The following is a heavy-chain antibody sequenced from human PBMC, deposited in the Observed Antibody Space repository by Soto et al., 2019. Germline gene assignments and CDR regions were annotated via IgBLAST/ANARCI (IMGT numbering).Heavy chain of an antibody. CDR2: ITRSGSEA. V-gene: IGHV3-23*01. D-gene: IGHD6-19*01. Sequence: EVQLLESGGGLVQPGGSLRLSCAASGFSFSGSAMCWVRQGPGKGLEFVSSITRSGSEAFYADSVKGRFTMSRDNSKNMLFLQMNSLRAEDTAVYYCAKVGYDSGWYWESWGQGALVTVS. CDR3: AKVGYDSGWYWES. CDR1: GFSFSGSA. J-gene: IGHJ1*01.